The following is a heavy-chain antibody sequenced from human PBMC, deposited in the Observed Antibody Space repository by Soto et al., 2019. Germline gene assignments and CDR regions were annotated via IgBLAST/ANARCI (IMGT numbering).Heavy chain of an antibody. CDR3: AFAGSGSYSNVPDAFDI. CDR1: GFTFSSYS. CDR2: ISSSSSYI. D-gene: IGHD3-10*01. J-gene: IGHJ3*02. V-gene: IGHV3-21*01. Sequence: EVQLVESGGGLVKPGGSLRLPCAASGFTFSSYSMNWVRQAPGKGLEWVSSISSSSSYIYYADSVKGRFTISRDNAKNSLYLQMNSLRAEDTAVYYCAFAGSGSYSNVPDAFDIWGQGTMVTVSS.